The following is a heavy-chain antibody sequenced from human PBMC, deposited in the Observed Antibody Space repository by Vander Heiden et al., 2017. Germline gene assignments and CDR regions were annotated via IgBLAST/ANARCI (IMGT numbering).Heavy chain of an antibody. V-gene: IGHV3-21*01. J-gene: IGHJ4*02. CDR1: GFTFSSYR. Sequence: EVQLVESGGGLVKPGGSLRLSCAASGFTFSSYRMNWVRQAPGKGLEWVSSISSSSSYIYYADSVKGRFTISRDNAKNSLYLQMNSLRAEDTAVYYCAREPYLDYYDSSGYYLDYWGQGTLVTVSS. CDR2: ISSSSSYI. D-gene: IGHD3-22*01. CDR3: AREPYLDYYDSSGYYLDY.